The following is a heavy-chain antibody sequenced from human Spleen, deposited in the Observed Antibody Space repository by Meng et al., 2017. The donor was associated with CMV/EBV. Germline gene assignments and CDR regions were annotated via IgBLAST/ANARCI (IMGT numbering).Heavy chain of an antibody. CDR2: IYYSGST. D-gene: IGHD3-10*01. Sequence: GSLRLSCTVSGGSISSYCWSWIRQPPGKGLEWIGYIYYSGSTYYNPSLKSRVTISVDTSKNQFSLKLSSVTAADTAVYYCARSMVRGVSAYYYGMDVWGQGTTVTVSS. J-gene: IGHJ6*02. CDR1: GGSISSYC. CDR3: ARSMVRGVSAYYYGMDV. V-gene: IGHV4-59*12.